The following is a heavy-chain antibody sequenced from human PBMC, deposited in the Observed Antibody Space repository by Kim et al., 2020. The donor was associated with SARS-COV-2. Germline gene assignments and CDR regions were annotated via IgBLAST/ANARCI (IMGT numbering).Heavy chain of an antibody. V-gene: IGHV3-23*01. J-gene: IGHJ4*02. Sequence: GGSLRLSCAASGFTFSSYAMSWVRQAPGKGLEWVSAISGSGGSTYYADSVKGRFTISRDNSKNTLYLQMNSLRAEDTAVYYCARVDTAMVTGCFDYWGQGTLVTVSS. CDR3: ARVDTAMVTGCFDY. CDR2: ISGSGGST. CDR1: GFTFSSYA. D-gene: IGHD5-18*01.